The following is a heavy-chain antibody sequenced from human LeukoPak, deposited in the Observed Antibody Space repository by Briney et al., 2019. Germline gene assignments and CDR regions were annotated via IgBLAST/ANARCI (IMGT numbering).Heavy chain of an antibody. V-gene: IGHV3-7*01. CDR3: ARVVSNSPGGYYYYMDV. D-gene: IGHD4-23*01. Sequence: GGSLRLSCAASGFTFSSYWMSWVRQAPGKGLEWVANIKQDGSEKYYVDSVKGRFTISRDNAKNSLYLQMNSLRAEDTAVYYCARVVSNSPGGYYYYMDVWGKGTTVTVSS. J-gene: IGHJ6*03. CDR1: GFTFSSYW. CDR2: IKQDGSEK.